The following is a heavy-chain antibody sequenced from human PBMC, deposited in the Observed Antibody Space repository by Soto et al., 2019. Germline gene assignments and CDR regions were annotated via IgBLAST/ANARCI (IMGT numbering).Heavy chain of an antibody. CDR2: MNPNSGNT. CDR1: GYTFKNYD. J-gene: IGHJ5*02. D-gene: IGHD3-22*01. V-gene: IGHV1-8*01. CDR3: GSAPVYGGSGGLDP. Sequence: QVQLVQSGAEVKRPGASVMVSCRATGYTFKNYDINWVRQATGQGLEWMGRMNPNSGNTGYAQKCGGGVPRTRNTSIRTAYRGLRSRRSGDTAVYCWGSAPVYGGSGGLDPWGQGTLFPVPS.